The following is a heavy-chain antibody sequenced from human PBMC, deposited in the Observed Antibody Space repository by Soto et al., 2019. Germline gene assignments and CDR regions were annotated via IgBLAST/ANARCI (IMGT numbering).Heavy chain of an antibody. J-gene: IGHJ5*02. V-gene: IGHV3-33*01. D-gene: IGHD2-8*01. Sequence: QVQLVESGGGVVQPGRSLRLSCAASGFTFSGYGMHWVRQAPGKGLEWVAVIWYDGSNKYYADSVKGRFTISRDNSKNTLYLQMNSLRAEDTAVYYCARDAGYCTNGVCYTSWFDPWGQGTLVTVSS. CDR3: ARDAGYCTNGVCYTSWFDP. CDR2: IWYDGSNK. CDR1: GFTFSGYG.